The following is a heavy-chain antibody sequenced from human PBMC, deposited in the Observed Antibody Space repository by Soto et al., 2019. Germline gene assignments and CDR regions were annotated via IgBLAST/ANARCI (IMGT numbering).Heavy chain of an antibody. Sequence: PGESLKISCKGSGFSFTTYWISWVRQAPGKGLELVANIKPDGSEKFYVDSLKGRFTMSRDNAKNSLYLQMNGLRADDTAVYYCARGDYYDTSGPFSDAFDIWGQGTMVTVSS. D-gene: IGHD3-22*01. CDR3: ARGDYYDTSGPFSDAFDI. J-gene: IGHJ3*02. CDR1: GFSFTTYW. V-gene: IGHV3-7*04. CDR2: IKPDGSEK.